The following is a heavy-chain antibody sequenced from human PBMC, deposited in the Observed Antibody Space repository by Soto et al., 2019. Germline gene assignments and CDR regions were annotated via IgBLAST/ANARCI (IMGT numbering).Heavy chain of an antibody. CDR2: ISGSGGST. J-gene: IGHJ4*02. CDR3: AKALVEYYDILTGYYPPDY. V-gene: IGHV3-23*01. Sequence: GGSLRLSCAASGFTFSSYAMSWVRQAPGKGLEWVSAISGSGGSTYYADSVKGRFTISRDNSKNTLYLQMNSLRAEDTAVYYCAKALVEYYDILTGYYPPDYWGQGTLVTVSS. D-gene: IGHD3-9*01. CDR1: GFTFSSYA.